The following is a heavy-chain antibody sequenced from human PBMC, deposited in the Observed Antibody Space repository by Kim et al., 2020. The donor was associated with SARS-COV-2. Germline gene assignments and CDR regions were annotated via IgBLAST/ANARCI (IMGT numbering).Heavy chain of an antibody. CDR2: INTNTGNP. V-gene: IGHV7-4-1*02. J-gene: IGHJ6*02. CDR3: ARGLTTGPRRGVVQYYYYGMDV. CDR1: GYTFTSYA. Sequence: ASVKVSCKASGYTFTSYAMNWVRQAPGQGLEWMGWINTNTGNPTYAQGFTGRFVFSLDTSVSTAYLQISSLKAEDTAVYYCARGLTTGPRRGVVQYYYYGMDVWGQGTTVTVSS. D-gene: IGHD1-1*01.